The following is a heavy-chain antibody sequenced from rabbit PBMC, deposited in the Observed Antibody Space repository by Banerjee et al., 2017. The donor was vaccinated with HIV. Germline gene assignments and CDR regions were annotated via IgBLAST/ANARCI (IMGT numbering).Heavy chain of an antibody. Sequence: QEQLGESGGDLVQPEGSLTLTCTASGFSFSSSCWLCWVRQAPGKGQEWIACIYVGSSGSTYYPSWAKGRFTISKTSSTTVTLQMTSLTAADTANYFCSRTNCDDYGEDWLDLRGQGTLVTVS. J-gene: IGHJ5*01. CDR1: GFSFSSSCW. CDR3: SRTNCDDYGEDWLDL. D-gene: IGHD2-1*01. CDR2: IYVGSSGST. V-gene: IGHV1S45*01.